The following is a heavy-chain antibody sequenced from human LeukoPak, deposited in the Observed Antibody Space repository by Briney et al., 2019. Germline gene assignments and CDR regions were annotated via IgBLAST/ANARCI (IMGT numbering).Heavy chain of an antibody. J-gene: IGHJ6*02. V-gene: IGHV4-34*01. CDR1: GGSFNGYY. CDR2: IHYSGST. D-gene: IGHD3-22*01. Sequence: SETLSLTCGVYGGSFNGYYWSWIRQPPGKGLASIGEIHYSGSTNYNPSLKSRVTISVDTSKKQFSLKLSSVTAADTAVYYCARMDRTRIYYYDSSGYPPYGMDVWGQGTTVTVSS. CDR3: ARMDRTRIYYYDSSGYPPYGMDV.